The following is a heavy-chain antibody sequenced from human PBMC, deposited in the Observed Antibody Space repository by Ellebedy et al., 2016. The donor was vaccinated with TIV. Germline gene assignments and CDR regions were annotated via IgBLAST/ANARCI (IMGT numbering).Heavy chain of an antibody. J-gene: IGHJ4*02. D-gene: IGHD1-26*01. Sequence: MPSETLSLTCTVSGVSISSSSYYWGWVRQPPGKGLEWIGSIYYTANTYYHQSLSSRLAISVDTSKNQFSLRLSSVTAADAAVYHCARQRGSGSYFAFFDHWGQGLLVTVSS. CDR3: ARQRGSGSYFAFFDH. V-gene: IGHV4-39*01. CDR1: GVSISSSSYY. CDR2: IYYTANT.